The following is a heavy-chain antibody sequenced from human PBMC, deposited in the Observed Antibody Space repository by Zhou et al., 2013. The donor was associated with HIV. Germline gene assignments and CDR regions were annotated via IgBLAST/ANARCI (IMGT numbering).Heavy chain of an antibody. Sequence: QVQLVQSGAEMKRPGSSVRVSCKASGGTFSSYAISWVRQAPGQGLEWMGGIIPIFGTANYAQKFQGRVTITADESTSTAYMELSSLRSEDTAVYYCASESMVRGVTITTPRPYYFDYWGQGTLVTVSS. CDR1: GGTFSSYA. CDR2: IIPIFGTA. CDR3: ASESMVRGVTITTPRPYYFDY. D-gene: IGHD3-10*01. V-gene: IGHV1-69*12. J-gene: IGHJ4*02.